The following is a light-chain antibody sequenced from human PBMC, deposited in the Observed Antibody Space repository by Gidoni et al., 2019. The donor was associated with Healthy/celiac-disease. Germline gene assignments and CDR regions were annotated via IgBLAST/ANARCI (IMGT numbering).Light chain of an antibody. Sequence: DIVITQSPHSLAVSLGERATINCKSSQSVLYSSNNKNYLAWYQQKPGQPPKLLIYWASTRESGVPDRFSGSGSGTDFTLTISSLQAEDVAVYYCQQYYSTPRTFGQGTKLEIK. J-gene: IGKJ2*02. CDR1: QSVLYSSNNKNY. CDR3: QQYYSTPRT. V-gene: IGKV4-1*01. CDR2: WAS.